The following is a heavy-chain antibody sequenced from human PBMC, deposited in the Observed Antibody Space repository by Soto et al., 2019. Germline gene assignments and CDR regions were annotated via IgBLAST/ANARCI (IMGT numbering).Heavy chain of an antibody. V-gene: IGHV6-1*01. J-gene: IGHJ4*02. CDR3: AGELDIHHGLGY. CDR2: TYYRSNWNF. Sequence: QVQLQQSGPGLVKPSQTLSLTCAISWGSVSSNTATWNWVRQSPSRGLEWLGRTYYRSNWNFDYALSVKSRITITPDTSKNQFSLQLNSLTPEDTAVYYCAGELDIHHGLGYWGPGTSVTVSS. D-gene: IGHD3-3*02. CDR1: WGSVSSNTAT.